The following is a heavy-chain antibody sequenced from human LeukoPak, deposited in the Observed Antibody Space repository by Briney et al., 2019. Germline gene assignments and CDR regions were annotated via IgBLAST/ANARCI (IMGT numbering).Heavy chain of an antibody. CDR3: AREENPIAVAGNWFDP. V-gene: IGHV1-2*02. J-gene: IGHJ5*02. Sequence: GSVKVSCKASGYTFTGYYMHWVRQAPGQGLEWMGWINPNSGGTNYAQKFQGRVTMTRDTSISTAYMELSRLRSDDTAVYYCAREENPIAVAGNWFDPWGQGTLVTVSS. CDR2: INPNSGGT. D-gene: IGHD6-19*01. CDR1: GYTFTGYY.